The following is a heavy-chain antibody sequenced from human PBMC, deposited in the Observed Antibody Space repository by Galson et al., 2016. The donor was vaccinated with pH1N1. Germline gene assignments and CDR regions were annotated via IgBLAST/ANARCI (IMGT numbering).Heavy chain of an antibody. D-gene: IGHD3-22*01. J-gene: IGHJ2*01. CDR1: GGTFGSYG. CDR2: IIPILNIT. Sequence: QSGAEVKKPGESLKISCKASGGTFGSYGINWVRQAPGQGLEWMGGIIPILNITKYAQNFQDRVTITADESTTTAYMELSSLRSEGTAVDYCAREDYYDTDLSDWYFDLWGRGTLVTVSS. V-gene: IGHV1-69*01. CDR3: AREDYYDTDLSDWYFDL.